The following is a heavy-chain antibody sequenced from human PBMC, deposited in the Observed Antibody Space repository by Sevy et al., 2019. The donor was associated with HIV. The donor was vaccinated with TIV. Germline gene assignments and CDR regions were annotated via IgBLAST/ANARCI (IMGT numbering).Heavy chain of an antibody. D-gene: IGHD1-26*01. CDR2: VSGSSNYI. J-gene: IGHJ4*02. Sequence: GGSLRLSCAASGFTFIRYNMNWVRQAPGKGLEWVSSVSGSSNYIYYAESLKGRFIISRDNVKDTLSLQMNSLRADDTAVYYCARGPPDGSYDYFDYWGQGTLVIVSS. CDR1: GFTFIRYN. V-gene: IGHV3-21*06. CDR3: ARGPPDGSYDYFDY.